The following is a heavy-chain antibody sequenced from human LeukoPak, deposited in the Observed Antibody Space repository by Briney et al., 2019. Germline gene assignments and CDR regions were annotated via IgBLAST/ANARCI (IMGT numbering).Heavy chain of an antibody. CDR2: IYYSGST. CDR3: ARGSGGWYETLFDY. CDR1: GGSISSYY. J-gene: IGHJ4*02. Sequence: SETLSLTCTVSGGSISSYYWSWIRQPPGKGLEWIGYIYYSGSTNYNPSLKSRVTISVDTSKNQFSLKLSSVTTADTAVYYCARGSGGWYETLFDYWGQGTLVTVSS. V-gene: IGHV4-59*01. D-gene: IGHD6-19*01.